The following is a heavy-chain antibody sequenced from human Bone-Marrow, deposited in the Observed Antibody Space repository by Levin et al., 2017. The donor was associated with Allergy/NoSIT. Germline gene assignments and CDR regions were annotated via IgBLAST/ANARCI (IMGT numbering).Heavy chain of an antibody. D-gene: IGHD4/OR15-4a*01. CDR1: GYTFTSYD. Sequence: GESLKISCMASGYTFTSYDINWVRQVTGQGLEWMGWMNPNSGNTGYTQKFQGRVTMTRNTSISTAYMEVSSLRSEDAAVYYCARDTNYGIDYWGQGTLVTVSS. J-gene: IGHJ4*02. V-gene: IGHV1-8*01. CDR2: MNPNSGNT. CDR3: ARDTNYGIDY.